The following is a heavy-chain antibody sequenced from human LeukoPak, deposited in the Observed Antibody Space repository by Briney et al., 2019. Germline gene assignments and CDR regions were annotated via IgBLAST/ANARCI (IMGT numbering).Heavy chain of an antibody. J-gene: IGHJ4*02. D-gene: IGHD2-15*01. CDR3: ARDRADIVVAPDY. CDR1: GFNFNTFN. V-gene: IGHV3-48*01. Sequence: PGGSLRLSCAASGFNFNTFNMNWVRQAPGKGLEWISYISTSSGTISYADSVKGRYTISRDNAKNPLYLQMNSLRAEDTAVYYCARDRADIVVAPDYWGQGTLVTVSS. CDR2: ISTSSGTI.